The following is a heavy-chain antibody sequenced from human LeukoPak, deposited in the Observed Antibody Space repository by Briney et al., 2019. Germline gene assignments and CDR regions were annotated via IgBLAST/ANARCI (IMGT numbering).Heavy chain of an antibody. CDR3: ARGDKYIAFSPPLQGFDY. D-gene: IGHD3-3*02. Sequence: GRSLRLSCAASGFTFSNYGMHWVRQAPGKGLEWVSSHSSGSSYTYFADSVKGRFTISRDNAKNSLYLQMNSLRAEDTAVYYCARGDKYIAFSPPLQGFDYWGQGTLVTVSS. CDR2: HSSGSSYT. J-gene: IGHJ4*02. CDR1: GFTFSNYG. V-gene: IGHV3-21*01.